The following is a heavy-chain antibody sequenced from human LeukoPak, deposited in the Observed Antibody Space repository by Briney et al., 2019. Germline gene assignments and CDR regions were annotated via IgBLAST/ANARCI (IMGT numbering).Heavy chain of an antibody. Sequence: SETLSLTCAVSGGSISSYYWSWIRQPAGKGLGWIGRIYTSGSTNYNPSLKSRVTMSVDTSKNQFSLKLSSVTAADTAVYYCAREWVVVPDNWFDPWGQGTLVTVSS. CDR2: IYTSGST. V-gene: IGHV4-4*07. D-gene: IGHD2-2*01. CDR3: AREWVVVPDNWFDP. CDR1: GGSISSYY. J-gene: IGHJ5*02.